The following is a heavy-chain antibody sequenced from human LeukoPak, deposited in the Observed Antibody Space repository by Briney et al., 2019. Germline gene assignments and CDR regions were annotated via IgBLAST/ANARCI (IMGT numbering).Heavy chain of an antibody. CDR1: GGSISGHY. V-gene: IGHV4-59*11. J-gene: IGHJ6*02. D-gene: IGHD3-10*01. Sequence: NSSETLSLTCIVSGGSISGHYWSWIRQPPGKGLEWIGYIHSSGYTNYNPSLQSRLTLSTDMSEEQFSLKLSSVTAADTAVYYCARLGQITLVRGQSYYYHSMDVWGLGTTVTVPS. CDR3: ARLGQITLVRGQSYYYHSMDV. CDR2: IHSSGYT.